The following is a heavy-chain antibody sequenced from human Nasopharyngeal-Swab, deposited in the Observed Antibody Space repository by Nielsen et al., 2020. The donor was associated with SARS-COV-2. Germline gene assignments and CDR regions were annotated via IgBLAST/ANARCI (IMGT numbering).Heavy chain of an antibody. CDR2: INPNSGGT. D-gene: IGHD6-13*01. J-gene: IGHJ4*02. CDR1: GYTFTGYY. Sequence: VKVSCKASGYTFTGYYMHWVRQAPVQGLEWMGWINPNSGGTNYAQKFQGRVTMTRDTSISTAYMELSRLRSDDTAVYYCARDGSSSWYEQLDYWGQGTLVTVSS. CDR3: ARDGSSSWYEQLDY. V-gene: IGHV1-2*02.